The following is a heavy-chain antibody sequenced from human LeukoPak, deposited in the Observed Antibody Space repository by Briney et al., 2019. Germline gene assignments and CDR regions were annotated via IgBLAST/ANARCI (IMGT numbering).Heavy chain of an antibody. D-gene: IGHD3-3*01. Sequence: GGSLRLSCAASGFTFSSSAMSWVRQAPGKGLEWVSAISGSGGSTYYADSVKGRFTISRDNSKNTLYLQMNSLRAEDTAVYYCAKDMDEDDFWSGSPQPNYWGQGTLVTVSS. J-gene: IGHJ4*02. CDR3: AKDMDEDDFWSGSPQPNY. CDR2: ISGSGGST. CDR1: GFTFSSSA. V-gene: IGHV3-23*01.